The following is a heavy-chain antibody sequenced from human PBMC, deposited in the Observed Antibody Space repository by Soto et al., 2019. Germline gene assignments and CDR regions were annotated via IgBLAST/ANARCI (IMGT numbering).Heavy chain of an antibody. D-gene: IGHD6-19*01. V-gene: IGHV3-66*01. CDR3: ARGSGWTEDFDY. CDR2: LYSGGST. J-gene: IGHJ4*02. CDR1: GFTVSSSY. Sequence: PGGSLSLSCAASGFTVSSSYMSWARQAPGKGLEWVSVLYSGGSTYYADSVKGRFTISRDNSKNSLYLQLSSLRAEDTAVYYCARGSGWTEDFDYWGQGTLVTVSS.